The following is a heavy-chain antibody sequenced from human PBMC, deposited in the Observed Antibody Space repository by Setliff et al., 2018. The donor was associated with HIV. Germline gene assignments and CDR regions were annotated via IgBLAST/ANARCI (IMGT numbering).Heavy chain of an antibody. V-gene: IGHV1-18*01. D-gene: IGHD4-17*01. CDR3: ARDRGLWDYGGKFLLREYFNH. CDR2: LASYNDDA. Sequence: ASVKVSCKASGYTFTNYGITWVRQAPGHGLEWMGWLASYNDDANYAQNLQGRVTMTRDTSITTAYMELSRVRSDDTAVYYCARDRGLWDYGGKFLLREYFNHWGQGTLVTVSS. J-gene: IGHJ1*01. CDR1: GYTFTNYG.